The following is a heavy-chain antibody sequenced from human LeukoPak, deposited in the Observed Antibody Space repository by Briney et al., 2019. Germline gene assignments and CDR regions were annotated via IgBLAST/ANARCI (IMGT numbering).Heavy chain of an antibody. CDR3: TRAGSTLDY. CDR1: GFTFSSYW. Sequence: EGSLRLSCAASGFTFSSYWMHWVRQAPGKGLVWVSRIKTDGSSTSYADSVKGRFIISRDNAKNTLYLQMNSLRAEDTAVYYCTRAGSTLDYWGQGTLVTVSS. V-gene: IGHV3-74*01. D-gene: IGHD2-2*01. CDR2: IKTDGSST. J-gene: IGHJ4*02.